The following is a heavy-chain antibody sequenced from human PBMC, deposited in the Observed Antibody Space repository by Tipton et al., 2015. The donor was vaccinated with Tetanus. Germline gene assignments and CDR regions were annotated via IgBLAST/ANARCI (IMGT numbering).Heavy chain of an antibody. J-gene: IGHJ2*01. V-gene: IGHV4-34*01. D-gene: IGHD6-19*01. CDR3: VRSRIAVARYFDL. CDR2: INHSGST. CDR1: GGSFSGFY. Sequence: GLVKPSETLSLTCAVSGGSFSGFYWSWIRQPPGKGLEWTGEINHSGSTNYNPSLQSRITMSFDKSKNQFSLRLTSVTAADPAIYYCVRSRIAVARYFDLWGRGTLVTVSS.